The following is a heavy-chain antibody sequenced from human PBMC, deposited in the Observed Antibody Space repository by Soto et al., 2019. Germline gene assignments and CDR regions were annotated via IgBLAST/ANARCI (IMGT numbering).Heavy chain of an antibody. D-gene: IGHD5-18*01. CDR1: GFIFSNYG. Sequence: QVQLVESGGGVVQPERSLRLSCAASGFIFSNYGMHWVRQAPGKGLEWVAVVSSAGSTKYYADSVKGRFTISRDNSKNTVFLQMNSLSAADTPVYYCAKDLGYSYDGFFDYWGQGTLVTVSS. CDR2: VSSAGSTK. J-gene: IGHJ4*02. CDR3: AKDLGYSYDGFFDY. V-gene: IGHV3-30*18.